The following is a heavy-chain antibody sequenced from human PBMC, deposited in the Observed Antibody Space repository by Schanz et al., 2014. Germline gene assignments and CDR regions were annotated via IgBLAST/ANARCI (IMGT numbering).Heavy chain of an antibody. D-gene: IGHD6-25*01. CDR1: EFTFSTDA. J-gene: IGHJ4*02. CDR3: AKVRYSSGWRGDYFDD. CDR2: ISASGGDT. V-gene: IGHV3-23*01. Sequence: EVHLLESGGGLVQPGGSLRLSCAASEFTFSTDAMSWVRQAPGKGLEWLSVISASGGDTYYADSVKGRFTISRDNSKSTLYLQMNSLRAEDTAVYYCAKVRYSSGWRGDYFDDWGQGTLVTVAS.